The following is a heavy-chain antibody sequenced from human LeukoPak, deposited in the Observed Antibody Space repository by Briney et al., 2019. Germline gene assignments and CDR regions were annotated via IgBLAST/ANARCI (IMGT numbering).Heavy chain of an antibody. J-gene: IGHJ3*02. CDR2: IIPIFGTA. CDR3: ARAGGYDYVWGSYRYDAFDI. V-gene: IGHV1-69*05. CDR1: GGTFSSYA. Sequence: VASVKFSCKASGGTFSSYAISWVRQAPGQGLEWMGRIIPIFGTANYAQKFQGRVTITTDESTSTAYMELSSLRSEDTAVYYCARAGGYDYVWGSYRYDAFDIWGQGTMVTVSS. D-gene: IGHD3-16*02.